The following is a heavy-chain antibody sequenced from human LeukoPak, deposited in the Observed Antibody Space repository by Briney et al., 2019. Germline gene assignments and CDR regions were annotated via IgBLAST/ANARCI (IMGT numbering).Heavy chain of an antibody. CDR1: GFTFSSYA. D-gene: IGHD3-22*01. CDR2: ISGSGGST. J-gene: IGHJ4*02. CDR3: ARDLHYDSSGYYLGY. V-gene: IGHV3-23*01. Sequence: GGSLRLSCAASGFTFSSYAMSWVRQAPGKGLEWVSAISGSGGSTYYADSVKGRFTISRDNAKNSLYLQMNSLRAEDTAVYYCARDLHYDSSGYYLGYWGQGTLVTVSS.